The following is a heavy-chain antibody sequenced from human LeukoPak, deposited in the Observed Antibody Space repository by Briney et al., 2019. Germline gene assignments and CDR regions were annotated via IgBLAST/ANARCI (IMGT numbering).Heavy chain of an antibody. Sequence: SETLSLTCTVSGGSLSSYYASWVRQPAGTGLEWIGRIYTSGSINYNPSLKSRVSILVDKSKQLFSLELSSVTAADTAVYYCARVYDFWSGNLYNYYYMDVWGKGTTVSVSS. D-gene: IGHD3-3*01. CDR3: ARVYDFWSGNLYNYYYMDV. V-gene: IGHV4-4*07. J-gene: IGHJ6*03. CDR2: IYTSGSI. CDR1: GGSLSSYY.